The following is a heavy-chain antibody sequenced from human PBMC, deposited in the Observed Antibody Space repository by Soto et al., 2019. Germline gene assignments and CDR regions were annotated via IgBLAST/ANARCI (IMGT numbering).Heavy chain of an antibody. J-gene: IGHJ6*02. CDR3: ASSPRGYCSSTFFLELGNYYRFTV. V-gene: IGHV5-10-1*01. CDR2: IDPSDSYT. D-gene: IGHD2-2*01. CDR1: GYSFTSYW. Sequence: GESLKISCKGSGYSFTSYWISWVRQMPGKGLEWMGRIDPSDSYTNYSPSFQGHVTISADKSISTAYLQWSSLKASATAMYYCASSPRGYCSSTFFLELGNYYRFTVCAQAT.